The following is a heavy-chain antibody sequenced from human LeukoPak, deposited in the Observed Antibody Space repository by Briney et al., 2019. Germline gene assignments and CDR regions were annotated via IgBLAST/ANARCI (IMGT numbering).Heavy chain of an antibody. V-gene: IGHV3-23*01. D-gene: IGHD1-26*01. CDR3: AKGSSGSYWVFDY. J-gene: IGHJ4*02. CDR1: GFTFSSHA. Sequence: GGSLRLSCAASGFTFSSHAMSWVRQAPGKGLERVSTISGSGGSTHYADSVKGRFTISRDNSKNTLYLQMNSLRAEDTAVYYCAKGSSGSYWVFDYWGQGTLVTVSS. CDR2: ISGSGGST.